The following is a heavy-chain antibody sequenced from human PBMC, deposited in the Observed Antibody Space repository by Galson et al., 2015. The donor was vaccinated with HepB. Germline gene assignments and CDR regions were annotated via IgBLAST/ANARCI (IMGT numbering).Heavy chain of an antibody. CDR3: AREGGCSDGDCYRKALDY. V-gene: IGHV3-64*01. Sequence: SLRLSCAASGFTFSSYSMHWVRQAPGKGLEYVSAISYNGGSTYYINSVKGRFTISRDNSKNTLYLQMGSLRAEDMAVYYCAREGGCSDGDCYRKALDYWGQGTLVTVSS. CDR2: ISYNGGST. CDR1: GFTFSSYS. D-gene: IGHD2-15*01. J-gene: IGHJ4*02.